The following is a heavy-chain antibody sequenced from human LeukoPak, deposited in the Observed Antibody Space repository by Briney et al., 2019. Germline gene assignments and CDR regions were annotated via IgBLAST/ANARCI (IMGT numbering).Heavy chain of an antibody. CDR2: INPGGGSP. J-gene: IGHJ5*02. V-gene: IGHV1-46*01. D-gene: IGHD6-6*01. Sequence: ASVKVSCKASGYTFTSYYIHWVRQAPGQGLEWMGIINPGGGSPTYAQKFQGRVTMTRDMSTSTVYMELSSLRSEDTAVYYCARGLDSSSSHLNWFDPWGQGTLVTVSS. CDR1: GYTFTSYY. CDR3: ARGLDSSSSHLNWFDP.